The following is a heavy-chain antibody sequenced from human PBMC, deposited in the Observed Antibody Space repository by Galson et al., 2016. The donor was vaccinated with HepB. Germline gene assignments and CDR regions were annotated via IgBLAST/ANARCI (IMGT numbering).Heavy chain of an antibody. J-gene: IGHJ4*02. CDR1: GFTFSSYA. V-gene: IGHV3-23*01. CDR3: AKVGFSDLDH. Sequence: SLKLSCAVSGFTFSSYAMSWVRQSPGKGLEWVSSISSSGGHISSADSVTGRLTISRDTSKNTVSLLMSGLRVEDTAIYYCAKVGFSDLDHWGQGTRVTVSS. CDR2: ISSSGGHI. D-gene: IGHD3-10*01.